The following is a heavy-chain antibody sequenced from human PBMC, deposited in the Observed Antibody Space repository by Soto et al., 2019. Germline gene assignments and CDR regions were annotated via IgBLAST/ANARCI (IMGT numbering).Heavy chain of an antibody. CDR1: GYPVTAYY. D-gene: IGHD3-3*01. V-gene: IGHV1-2*02. CDR2: INPATGAA. J-gene: IGHJ3*02. CDR3: ARGGGVGVAGSAAFDM. Sequence: QLHLVQSGAVVKKPGASVTVSCSASGYPVTAYYMHWVRQAPGRGLEWMGGINPATGAAKYTQTFPGGVTMTRDTSTSTGFMELSGLTSEDTAVFYCARGGGVGVAGSAAFDMWGQGTLVTVSS.